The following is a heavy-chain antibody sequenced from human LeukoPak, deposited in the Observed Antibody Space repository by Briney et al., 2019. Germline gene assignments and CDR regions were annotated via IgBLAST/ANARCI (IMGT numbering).Heavy chain of an antibody. J-gene: IGHJ4*02. CDR2: ISSNGDNT. CDR3: VRGTGY. V-gene: IGHV3-64D*06. CDR1: VSTFSTYV. Sequence: GGSRRFSCSVAVSTFSTYVMRCVRQAGGKLLEYVSAISSNGDNTYYADSVKGRFTISRDNSKNTLYLQMSSLRADDTAVYYCVRGTGYWGQGTLVTVSS.